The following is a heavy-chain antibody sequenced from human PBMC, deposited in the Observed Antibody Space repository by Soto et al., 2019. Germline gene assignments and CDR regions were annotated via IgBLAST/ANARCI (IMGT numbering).Heavy chain of an antibody. CDR1: GGSITSSY. Sequence: KPSETLSLTCTVSGGSITSSYWSWIRRPPGKGLEWIAYIYDTGISGYTPSTSYNPSLKSRVTMSVDTSKSQFSLKLTSVTAADTAVYYCARGEDASFYYGLDVWGQGITVTVSS. CDR3: ARGEDASFYYGLDV. CDR2: IYDTGISGYTPST. D-gene: IGHD6-6*01. V-gene: IGHV4-59*01. J-gene: IGHJ6*02.